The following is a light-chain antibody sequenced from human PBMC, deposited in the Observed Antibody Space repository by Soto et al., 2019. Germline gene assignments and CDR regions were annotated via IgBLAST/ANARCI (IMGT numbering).Light chain of an antibody. CDR1: QSVSSY. Sequence: EIVLTQSPATLSLSPGERATLSCRASQSVSSYLAWYQQKPGQAPRLLIYDASTRAAGVPARFSGSGSGTEFTLTISSLQSEDFAVYHCQQYHNWPSWTFGQGTKVEAK. V-gene: IGKV3-15*01. CDR3: QQYHNWPSWT. CDR2: DAS. J-gene: IGKJ1*01.